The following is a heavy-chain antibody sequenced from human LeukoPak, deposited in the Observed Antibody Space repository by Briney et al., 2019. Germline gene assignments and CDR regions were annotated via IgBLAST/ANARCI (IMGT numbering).Heavy chain of an antibody. CDR3: ARGGAARLHFQN. CDR1: GGSISTYY. J-gene: IGHJ1*01. CDR2: IYHSGST. Sequence: TLSLTCTVSGGSISTYYWNWIRQPPGKGLEWIGYIYHSGSTNYNPSLQSRVTISVDTSKNQFSLNLNSVTAADTAVYYCARGGAARLHFQNWGQGTLVTVSS. D-gene: IGHD6-6*01. V-gene: IGHV4-59*01.